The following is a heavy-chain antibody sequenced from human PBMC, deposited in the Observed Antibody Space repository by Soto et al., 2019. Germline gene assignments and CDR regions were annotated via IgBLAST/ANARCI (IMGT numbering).Heavy chain of an antibody. D-gene: IGHD5-12*01. CDR3: ARGGNRYSKVASGVGGFDF. CDR2: VYHTGAT. Sequence: ETLSLTCTVSGASISSSYWGLIRQSPEMGLEWIAYVYHTGATNYNPSLKSRVTISLDTSKGQFSLNLTSLTTADTAVYFCARGGNRYSKVASGVGGFDFWGQGSLVTVSS. J-gene: IGHJ4*02. CDR1: GASISSSY. V-gene: IGHV4-59*01.